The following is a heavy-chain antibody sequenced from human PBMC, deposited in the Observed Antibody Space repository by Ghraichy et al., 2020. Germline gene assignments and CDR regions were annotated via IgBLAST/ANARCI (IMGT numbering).Heavy chain of an antibody. D-gene: IGHD6-13*01. Sequence: SETLSLTCTVSGGSISSSSYYWGWIRQPPGKGLEWIGSIYYSGSTYYNPSLKSRVTISVDTSKNQFSLKLSSVTAADTAVYYCARGLEKAAGDAFDIWGQGTMVTVSS. CDR3: ARGLEKAAGDAFDI. J-gene: IGHJ3*02. V-gene: IGHV4-39*01. CDR1: GGSISSSSYY. CDR2: IYYSGST.